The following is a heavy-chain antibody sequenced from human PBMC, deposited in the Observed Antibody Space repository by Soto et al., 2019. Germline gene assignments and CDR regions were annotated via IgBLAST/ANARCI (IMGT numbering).Heavy chain of an antibody. CDR1: GGTFSSYA. Sequence: QVQLVQSGAEVKKPGSSVKVSCKASGGTFSSYAISWVRQAPGQGLEWMGGIIPIFGTANYAQKFQGRVTITADESXXTXYXVLSSLRSEDTAVYYCARAIYYYDSSGYYYYYGMDVWGQGTTVTVSS. V-gene: IGHV1-69*12. CDR3: ARAIYYYDSSGYYYYYGMDV. D-gene: IGHD3-22*01. CDR2: IIPIFGTA. J-gene: IGHJ6*02.